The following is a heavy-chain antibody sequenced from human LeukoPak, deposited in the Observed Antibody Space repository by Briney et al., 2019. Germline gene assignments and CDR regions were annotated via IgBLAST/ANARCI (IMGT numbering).Heavy chain of an antibody. CDR2: IHYSGST. CDR1: DGSINGYY. J-gene: IGHJ4*02. D-gene: IGHD6-13*01. Sequence: SETLSLTCTVSDGSINGYYWSWIRQPPGKGLEWIGYIHYSGSTNHNPSLTSRVTISVDTSKNQFSLKLSSVTAADTAAYYCARETVVGYSSSQVVGEWGQGTLVTVSS. V-gene: IGHV4-59*12. CDR3: ARETVVGYSSSQVVGE.